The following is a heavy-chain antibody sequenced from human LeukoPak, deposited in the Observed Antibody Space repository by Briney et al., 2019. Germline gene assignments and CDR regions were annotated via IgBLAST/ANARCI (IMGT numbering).Heavy chain of an antibody. Sequence: SETLSLTCAVYGGSFSGYYWSWIRQPPGKGLEWIGEINHSGSTNYNPSLKSRVTISEDTSKNQFSLKLSSVTAADTAVYYCARGRNFWSGYLSAGREYYFDYWGQGTLVTVSS. CDR3: ARGRNFWSGYLSAGREYYFDY. D-gene: IGHD3-3*01. V-gene: IGHV4-34*01. CDR2: INHSGST. J-gene: IGHJ4*02. CDR1: GGSFSGYY.